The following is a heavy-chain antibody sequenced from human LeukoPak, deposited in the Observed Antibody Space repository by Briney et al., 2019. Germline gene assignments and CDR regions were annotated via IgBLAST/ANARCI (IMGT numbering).Heavy chain of an antibody. CDR1: GFTFSSYA. V-gene: IGHV3-23*01. J-gene: IGHJ4*02. CDR3: AKSFEYSSSSASDY. Sequence: GGSLRLSCVASGFTFSSYAMSWVRQAPGKGLEWVSAISGSGGSTYYADSVKGRFTISRDNSKNTLYLQMNSLRAEDTAVYYCAKSFEYSSSSASDYWGQGTLVTVSS. D-gene: IGHD6-6*01. CDR2: ISGSGGST.